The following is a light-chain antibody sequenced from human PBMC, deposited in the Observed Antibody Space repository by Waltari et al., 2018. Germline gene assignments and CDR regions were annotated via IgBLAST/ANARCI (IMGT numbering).Light chain of an antibody. Sequence: QSALTQPRSVSGSPGQSIAISCIGTTSDVGDYNYVSWFQHHPGKAPKLIIFDVTKRPSGVPDRFSGSKSGNTASLTISGLQADDEADYYCYSYAGSYTWVFGGGTKLTVL. CDR2: DVT. CDR1: TSDVGDYNY. J-gene: IGLJ3*02. V-gene: IGLV2-11*01. CDR3: YSYAGSYTWV.